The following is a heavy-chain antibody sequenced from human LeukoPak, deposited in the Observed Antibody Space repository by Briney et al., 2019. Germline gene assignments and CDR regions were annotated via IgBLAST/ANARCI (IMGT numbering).Heavy chain of an antibody. CDR3: ARQVRVAAAEQPFDY. V-gene: IGHV4-4*02. Sequence: PSGTLSLTCAVSGGSISSSNWWSWVRQPPGKGLEWIGSMYYSGSTYYNPSLKSRVTMSVDTSKNQFSLKLSSVTAADTAVFYCARQVRVAAAEQPFDYWGQGTLVTVSS. D-gene: IGHD6-13*01. CDR1: GGSISSSNW. CDR2: MYYSGST. J-gene: IGHJ4*02.